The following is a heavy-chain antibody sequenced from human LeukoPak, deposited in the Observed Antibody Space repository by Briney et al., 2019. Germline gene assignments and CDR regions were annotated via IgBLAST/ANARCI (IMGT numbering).Heavy chain of an antibody. Sequence: SETLSLTCSVSVDSIKSYYGSWIRQPPGKGLEWNEYICHTGRIHYNPPHRSLVTLSVDTSKNQFSLKVSSVTAADTAVYYCARALQTRRFDYWGQGTLVTVSS. V-gene: IGHV4-59*01. CDR1: VDSIKSYY. J-gene: IGHJ4*02. CDR3: ARALQTRRFDY. CDR2: ICHTGRI.